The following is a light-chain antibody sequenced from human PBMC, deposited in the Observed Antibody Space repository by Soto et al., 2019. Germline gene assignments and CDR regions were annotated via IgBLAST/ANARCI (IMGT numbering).Light chain of an antibody. CDR2: WAS. CDR3: QQYCSTPLT. Sequence: DIVMTQSPDSLAVSLGERATINCKSSQSVLYSSNNKNYLAWYQQKPGQPPKLLIYWASTRESGVPDRFSGSGSGTEFTLTISSLQAEDVAVYYCQQYCSTPLTFGGGTKVEIK. J-gene: IGKJ4*01. CDR1: QSVLYSSNNKNY. V-gene: IGKV4-1*01.